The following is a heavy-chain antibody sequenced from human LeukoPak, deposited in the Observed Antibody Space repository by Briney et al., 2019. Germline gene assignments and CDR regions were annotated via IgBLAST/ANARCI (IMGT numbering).Heavy chain of an antibody. J-gene: IGHJ4*02. D-gene: IGHD4-17*01. CDR3: VKKGQADDYGNPD. V-gene: IGHV3-7*03. Sequence: PGGSLRLSCAASGFTLSNFWMSWVRQAPGKGLERVANIKEDGSDKYYLDSVKGRFTISRDNSKNTLYLQMNNLRADDTAVYYCVKKGQADDYGNPDWGQGALVTVSP. CDR1: GFTLSNFW. CDR2: IKEDGSDK.